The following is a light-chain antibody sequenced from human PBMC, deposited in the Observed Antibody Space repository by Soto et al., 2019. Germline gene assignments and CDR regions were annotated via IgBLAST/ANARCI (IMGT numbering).Light chain of an antibody. J-gene: IGLJ2*01. V-gene: IGLV2-11*01. CDR2: DVN. CDR3: NSYAGGLVL. Sequence: QSALTQPRSVSGSPGQSVTISCTGTNNDVGFYNYVSWYQQQLDKAPKLLIYDVNKRPSGVPPRFSGSKSANTASLTISGLQAADEADYYCNSYAGGLVLFGGGTQLTVL. CDR1: NNDVGFYNY.